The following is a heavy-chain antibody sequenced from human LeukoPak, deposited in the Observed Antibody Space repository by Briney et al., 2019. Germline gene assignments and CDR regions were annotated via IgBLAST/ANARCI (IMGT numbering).Heavy chain of an antibody. V-gene: IGHV4-34*01. D-gene: IGHD3-22*01. J-gene: IGHJ5*02. Sequence: SETLSLTCAVYGGSFSGYYWTWIRQPPGKGLEWIGEINYSGSTNYNPSLKSRVTISVDTSKNQFSLKLSSVTAADTAVYYCARVISSAWRQNDLWGQGTLVTVSS. CDR3: ARVISSAWRQNDL. CDR1: GGSFSGYY. CDR2: INYSGST.